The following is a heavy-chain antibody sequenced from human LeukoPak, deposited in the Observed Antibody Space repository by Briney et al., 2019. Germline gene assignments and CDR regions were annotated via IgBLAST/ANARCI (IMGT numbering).Heavy chain of an antibody. CDR1: GGSISSYY. V-gene: IGHV4-59*13. D-gene: IGHD6-13*01. Sequence: SETLSLTCTVSGGSISSYYWSWIRQPPGKGLEWIGYIYYSGSTNYNPSLKSRVTISVDTSKNQFSLKLSSVTAADTAVYYCARIYYSSSYDYWYFDLWGRGTLVTVSS. CDR2: IYYSGST. J-gene: IGHJ2*01. CDR3: ARIYYSSSYDYWYFDL.